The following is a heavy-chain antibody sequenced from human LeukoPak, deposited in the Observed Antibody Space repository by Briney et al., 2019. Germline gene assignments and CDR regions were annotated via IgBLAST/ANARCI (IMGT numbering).Heavy chain of an antibody. Sequence: PSETLSLTCAVYGGSFSGYYWGWIRQPPGKGLEWIGEINHSGSTNYNPSVKSRVTISVDTSKNQFSLKLSSVTAADTAVYYCARGRGGSYPFDYWGQGTLVTVSS. V-gene: IGHV4-34*01. CDR2: INHSGST. D-gene: IGHD1-26*01. J-gene: IGHJ4*02. CDR1: GGSFSGYY. CDR3: ARGRGGSYPFDY.